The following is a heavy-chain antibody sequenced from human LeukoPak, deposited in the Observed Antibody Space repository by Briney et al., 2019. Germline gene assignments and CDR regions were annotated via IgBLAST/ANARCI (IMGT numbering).Heavy chain of an antibody. CDR1: GFTFTDYS. CDR2: ISSGNTYT. D-gene: IGHD6-19*01. Sequence: PGKSLRLSCAASGFTFTDYSMKWVRQAPGKRLEWVSPISSGNTYTYSGDSVKGRFTISRDNAENSLYLQMNSLRAEDTAVYYCARGPTRIGVAGTWPLDYWGQGTLVTVSS. J-gene: IGHJ4*02. V-gene: IGHV3-21*01. CDR3: ARGPTRIGVAGTWPLDY.